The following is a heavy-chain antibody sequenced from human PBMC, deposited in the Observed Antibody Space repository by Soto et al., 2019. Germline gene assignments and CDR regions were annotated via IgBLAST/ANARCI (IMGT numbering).Heavy chain of an antibody. D-gene: IGHD1-26*01. CDR2: INHSGGT. CDR3: ARGMEQALDY. J-gene: IGHJ4*02. V-gene: IGHV4-34*01. CDR1: GGSFSGYY. Sequence: QVQLQQWGAGLLKPSETLSLTCAVYGGSFSGYYWSWIRQPPGKGLEWIGEINHSGGTNYNPSLKSRVTISVDTSKNQFSLKLSSVTAADTAVYYCARGMEQALDYWGQGTLVTVSS.